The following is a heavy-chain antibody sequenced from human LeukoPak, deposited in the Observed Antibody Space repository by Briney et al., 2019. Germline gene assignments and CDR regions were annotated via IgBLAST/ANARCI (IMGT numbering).Heavy chain of an antibody. J-gene: IGHJ4*02. D-gene: IGHD3-16*01. Sequence: GGSLRLSCAASGFTFDDYTMHWVRQAPGKGLAWVSLISWGDGSTYYADSVKGRFTISRDNSKNSLYLQMNSLRTEDTALYSCTREGATSIYFDYWGQGTLVTVSS. CDR2: ISWGDGST. CDR3: TREGATSIYFDY. CDR1: GFTFDDYT. V-gene: IGHV3-43*01.